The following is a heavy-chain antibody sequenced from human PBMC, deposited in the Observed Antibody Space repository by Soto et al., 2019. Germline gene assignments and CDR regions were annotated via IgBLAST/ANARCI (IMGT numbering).Heavy chain of an antibody. V-gene: IGHV4-31*03. CDR2: IYYSGST. CDR1: GGTISSGGYY. J-gene: IGHJ4*02. D-gene: IGHD4-17*01. CDR3: ASLPTVTTRRAFDY. Sequence: PSVPLPHTCTVSGGTISSGGYYWSWIRQHPGKGLEWIGYIYYSGSTYYNPSLKSRVTISVDTSKNQFSLKLSSVTAADTAVYYCASLPTVTTRRAFDYWGQGTPVTVSS.